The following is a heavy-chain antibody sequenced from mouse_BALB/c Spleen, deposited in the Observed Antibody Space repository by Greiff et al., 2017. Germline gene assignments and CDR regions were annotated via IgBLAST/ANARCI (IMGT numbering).Heavy chain of an antibody. V-gene: IGHV5-9-3*01. CDR3: ARQDDYDGGYYFDY. CDR2: ISSGGSYT. D-gene: IGHD2-4*01. CDR1: GFTFSSYA. J-gene: IGHJ2*01. Sequence: EVQGVESGGGLVKPGGSLKLSCAASGFTFSSYAMSWVRQTPEKRLEWVATISSGGSYTYYPDSVKGRFTISRDNAKNTLYLQMSSLRSEDTAMYYCARQDDYDGGYYFDYWGQGTTLTVSS.